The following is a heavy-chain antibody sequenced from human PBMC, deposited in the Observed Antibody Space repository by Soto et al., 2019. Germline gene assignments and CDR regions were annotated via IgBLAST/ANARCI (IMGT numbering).Heavy chain of an antibody. D-gene: IGHD1-20*01. V-gene: IGHV1-8*01. CDR2: MNPNSGNT. J-gene: IGHJ6*03. CDR3: ARRRYNWNDFYYYYYMDV. CDR1: GYTFTSYD. Sequence: GASVKVSCKASGYTFTSYDINWVRQATGQGLEWMGWMNPNSGNTGYAQKFQGRVTMTRNTSISTAYMELSSLRSEDTAVYYCARRRYNWNDFYYYYYMDVWGKGTTVTVSS.